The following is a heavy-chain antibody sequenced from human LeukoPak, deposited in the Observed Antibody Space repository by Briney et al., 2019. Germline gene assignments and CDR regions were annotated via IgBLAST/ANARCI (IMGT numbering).Heavy chain of an antibody. J-gene: IGHJ6*02. CDR2: INPNSGGT. V-gene: IGHV1-2*04. D-gene: IGHD5-18*01. CDR1: GYTFTGYY. CDR3: ARGREGQLWLPRYCYYGMDV. Sequence: GASVKVSCKASGYTFTGYYMHWVRQAPGQGLEWMGWINPNSGGTNYAQKFQGWVTMTRDTSISTAYMELSRLRSDDTAVYYCARGREGQLWLPRYCYYGMDVWGQGTTVTVSS.